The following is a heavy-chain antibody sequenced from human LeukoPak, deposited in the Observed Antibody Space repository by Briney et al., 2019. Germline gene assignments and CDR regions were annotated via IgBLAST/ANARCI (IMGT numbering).Heavy chain of an antibody. CDR3: ARAGRKQLAYYFDY. J-gene: IGHJ4*02. Sequence: SQTLSLTCAVSGGSLSSGGYSWSWLRQPPGKGLEWIGYIYHSGSTYYNPSLKSRVTISVDRSKNQFSLKLSSVTAADTAVYYCARAGRKQLAYYFDYWGQGTLVTVSS. V-gene: IGHV4-30-2*01. CDR1: GGSLSSGGYS. CDR2: IYHSGST. D-gene: IGHD6-13*01.